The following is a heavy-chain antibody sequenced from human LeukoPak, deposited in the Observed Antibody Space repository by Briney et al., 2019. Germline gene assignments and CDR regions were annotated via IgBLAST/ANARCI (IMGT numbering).Heavy chain of an antibody. V-gene: IGHV4-34*01. Sequence: PSETLSLTCAVYGGSFSGYYWSWIRQPPGKGLEWIGEINHSGSTNYNPSLKSRVTISVDTSKNQFSLKLSSVTAADTAVYYCASGNWNYPSYYYYMDVWGKGTTVTVSS. CDR3: ASGNWNYPSYYYYMDV. CDR2: INHSGST. J-gene: IGHJ6*03. CDR1: GGSFSGYY. D-gene: IGHD1-7*01.